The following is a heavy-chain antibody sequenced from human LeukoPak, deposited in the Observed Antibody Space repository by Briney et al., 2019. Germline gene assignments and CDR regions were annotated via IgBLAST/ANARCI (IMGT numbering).Heavy chain of an antibody. CDR1: GGTFSSYV. D-gene: IGHD6-13*01. V-gene: IGHV1-69*06. J-gene: IGHJ5*02. CDR2: FPIFGTA. CDR3: ARKAAAGMRYWFDP. Sequence: ASVKVSRKASGGTFSSYVINWVRQAPGQGLEWMGGFPIFGTAKYVQKFQGRVTITADKSTSTAYMELSSLRSEDTAAYYCARKAAAGMRYWFDPWGQGTLVTVSS.